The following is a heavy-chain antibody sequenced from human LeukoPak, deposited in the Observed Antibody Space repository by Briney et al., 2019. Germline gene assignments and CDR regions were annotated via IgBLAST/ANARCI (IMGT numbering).Heavy chain of an antibody. Sequence: GGSLRLSCVASGYTFSHYWMSWVRQTPGKGLEWVASISNGGYPTYYVDSVRGRFTISRDDARNSLFLQMNGLRADDTAVYYCTRENYVPDSWGQGTLVTVSS. CDR3: TRENYVPDS. CDR1: GYTFSHYW. J-gene: IGHJ4*02. D-gene: IGHD3-10*02. CDR2: ISNGGYPT. V-gene: IGHV3-7*03.